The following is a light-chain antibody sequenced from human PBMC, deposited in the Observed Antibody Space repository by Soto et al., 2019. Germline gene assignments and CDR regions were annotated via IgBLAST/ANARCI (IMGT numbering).Light chain of an antibody. V-gene: IGLV2-8*01. CDR1: SSDVGGYNY. CDR3: TSYTGSNSLNVL. CDR2: EVT. J-gene: IGLJ3*02. Sequence: QSALTQPPSASGSLGQSVTISCTGTSSDVGGYNYVSWYQQHPGKAPQLMIYEVTKRPSGVPDRFSGSESGNTASLTVSGLQAEDEADYYCTSYTGSNSLNVLFGGGTKVTVL.